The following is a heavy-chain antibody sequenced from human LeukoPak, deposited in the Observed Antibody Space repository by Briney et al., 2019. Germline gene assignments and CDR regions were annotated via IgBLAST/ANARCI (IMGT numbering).Heavy chain of an antibody. Sequence: HPGGSLRLSCAASGFTFSEYAMNWVRKAPGKGLEYVSAISGNGGSTYYADSVKGRFTISRDNSKNTLYLQMGSLRAEDMAVYYCARDPDSSGWYSYYFDYWGQGTLVTVSS. CDR2: ISGNGGST. D-gene: IGHD6-19*01. J-gene: IGHJ4*02. V-gene: IGHV3-64*02. CDR3: ARDPDSSGWYSYYFDY. CDR1: GFTFSEYA.